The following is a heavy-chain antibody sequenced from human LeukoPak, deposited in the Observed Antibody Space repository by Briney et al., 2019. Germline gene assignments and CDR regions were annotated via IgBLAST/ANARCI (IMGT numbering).Heavy chain of an antibody. CDR2: ISGSGGST. Sequence: GGSLRLSCAASGFTFSSYEMNWVRQAPGKGLEWVSAISGSGGSTYYADSVKGRFTISRDNSKNTLYLQMNSLRAEDTAVYYCAKDRQTTTTVTTKDAFDIWGQGTMVTVSS. V-gene: IGHV3-23*01. CDR3: AKDRQTTTTVTTKDAFDI. J-gene: IGHJ3*02. CDR1: GFTFSSYE. D-gene: IGHD4-17*01.